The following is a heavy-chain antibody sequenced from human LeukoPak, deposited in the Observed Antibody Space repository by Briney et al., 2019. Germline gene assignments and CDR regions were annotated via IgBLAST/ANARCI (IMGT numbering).Heavy chain of an antibody. D-gene: IGHD1-26*01. J-gene: IGHJ4*02. Sequence: SETLSLTCAVSGGPISSSNWWSWVRQPPGKGLEWIGEIYHSGSTNYNPSLKSRVTMSVDKSKNQFSLKLTSVTAADTAVYYCARGKSGSSHFDYWGQGTLVTVSS. CDR1: GGPISSSNW. CDR3: ARGKSGSSHFDY. CDR2: IYHSGST. V-gene: IGHV4-4*02.